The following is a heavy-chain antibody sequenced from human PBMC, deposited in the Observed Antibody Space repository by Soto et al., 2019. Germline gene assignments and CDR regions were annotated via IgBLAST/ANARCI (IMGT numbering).Heavy chain of an antibody. CDR1: GFTFSSYA. J-gene: IGHJ3*02. D-gene: IGHD2-15*01. CDR3: AKDHDIVVVVAATLVPDAFDI. V-gene: IGHV3-23*01. CDR2: ISGSGGST. Sequence: PGGSLRLSCAASGFTFSSYAMSWVRQAPGKEQEWVSAISGSGGSTYYADTVKGRFTISRDNSKNTLYLQMNSLRAEDTAVYYCAKDHDIVVVVAATLVPDAFDIWGQGTMVTVSS.